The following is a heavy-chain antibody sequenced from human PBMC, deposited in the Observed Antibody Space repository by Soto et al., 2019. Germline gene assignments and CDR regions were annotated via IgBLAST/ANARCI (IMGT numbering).Heavy chain of an antibody. CDR1: GFIFSSYA. CDR3: AKRIMATIGHFDS. V-gene: IGHV3-23*01. D-gene: IGHD5-12*01. J-gene: IGHJ4*02. Sequence: EVQLLESGGGLIQPGGSLRLSCAASGFIFSSYAMSWVRQAPGKGLEWVSSISGIGHSTYYADSVKGRFIISRDNSKNTLYLQMNSLRAEDTAVYYCAKRIMATIGHFDSWGQGTLVTVSS. CDR2: ISGIGHST.